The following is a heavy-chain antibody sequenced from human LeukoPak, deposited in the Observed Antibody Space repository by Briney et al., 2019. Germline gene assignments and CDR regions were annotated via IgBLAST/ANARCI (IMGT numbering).Heavy chain of an antibody. Sequence: PGGSLRLSCAASGFTFSSYGMSWVRQAPGKGLEWVSAISGSGGSTFYADSVRGQFTISRDNSKNTLYLQMNSLRAEDMALYCGAKSVDFTVTKEFDYWGQGTLVTVAS. V-gene: IGHV3-23*01. CDR1: GFTFSSYG. J-gene: IGHJ4*02. CDR3: AKSVDFTVTKEFDY. D-gene: IGHD4-17*01. CDR2: ISGSGGST.